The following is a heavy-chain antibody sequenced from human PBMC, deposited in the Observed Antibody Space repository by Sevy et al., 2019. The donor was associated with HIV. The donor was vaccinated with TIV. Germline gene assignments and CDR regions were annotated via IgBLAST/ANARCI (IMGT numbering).Heavy chain of an antibody. V-gene: IGHV3-33*01. CDR1: GFTFSNHG. CDR3: ARESTHGSFDY. D-gene: IGHD2-15*01. Sequence: WGFLRLSCAASGFTFSNHGMHWVRQAPGKGLEWVAGIWYDGENKYYADSVKGRFTISRDNSRYTVYLDMSSLRADDTAMYYCARESTHGSFDYWGQGTRVTVSS. J-gene: IGHJ4*02. CDR2: IWYDGENK.